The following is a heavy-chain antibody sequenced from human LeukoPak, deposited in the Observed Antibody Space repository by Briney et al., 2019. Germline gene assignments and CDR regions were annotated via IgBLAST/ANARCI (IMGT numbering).Heavy chain of an antibody. CDR3: AREGLGELTLDC. CDR1: GYTFTSYG. J-gene: IGHJ4*02. Sequence: ASVEVSCKASGYTFTSYGISWVRQAPGQGLEWMGWISAYNGNTNYAQKLQGSVTMTTDTSTSTAYMELRSLRSDDTAVYYCAREGLGELTLDCWGQGTLVTVSS. D-gene: IGHD3-16*01. CDR2: ISAYNGNT. V-gene: IGHV1-18*01.